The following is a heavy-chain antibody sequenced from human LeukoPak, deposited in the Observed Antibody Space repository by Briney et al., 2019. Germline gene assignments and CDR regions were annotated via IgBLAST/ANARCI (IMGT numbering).Heavy chain of an antibody. Sequence: GASVKVSCKASGGVFTTYAISWVRQAPGQGLEWMGSIIPFLGTTNYAQKFQGRVTITADEPTRTAYMELSSLRSEDTAVYYCVTDRGTVTVSRDYYFDSWGQGTLVTVSS. J-gene: IGHJ4*02. CDR3: VTDRGTVTVSRDYYFDS. CDR1: GGVFTTYA. CDR2: IIPFLGTT. V-gene: IGHV1-69*11. D-gene: IGHD1-1*01.